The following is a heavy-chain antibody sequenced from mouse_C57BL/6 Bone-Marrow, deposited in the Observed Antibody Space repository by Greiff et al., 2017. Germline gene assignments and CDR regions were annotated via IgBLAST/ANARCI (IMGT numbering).Heavy chain of an antibody. CDR3: ARDYYGRAWFAY. V-gene: IGHV1-4*01. J-gene: IGHJ3*01. CDR2: INPSSGYT. D-gene: IGHD1-1*01. Sequence: VQLQQSGAELARPGASVKMSCKASGYTFTSYTMHWVKQRPGQGLEWIGYINPSSGYTKYNQKFKDKATLTADKSSSTAYMQLRSLTSEDSAVYYCARDYYGRAWFAYWGQGTLVTVSA. CDR1: GYTFTSYT.